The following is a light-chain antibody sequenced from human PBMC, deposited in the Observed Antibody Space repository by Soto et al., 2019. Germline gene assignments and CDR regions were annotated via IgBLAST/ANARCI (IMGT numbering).Light chain of an antibody. CDR3: QQYGSPPLT. CDR1: QSVSSSY. V-gene: IGKV3-20*01. Sequence: EIVVTQSPGTLSLSPGERATLSCRASQSVSSSYLAWYQQKPGQAPRLLIYGASSRATGIPNRFSGSGSGTDFTLTISRLEPEDFAVYYCQQYGSPPLTFGGGTKVEIK. J-gene: IGKJ4*01. CDR2: GAS.